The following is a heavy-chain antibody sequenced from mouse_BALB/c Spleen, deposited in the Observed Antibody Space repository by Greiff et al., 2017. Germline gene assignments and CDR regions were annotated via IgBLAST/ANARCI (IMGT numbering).Heavy chain of an antibody. V-gene: IGHV1-5*01. D-gene: IGHD1-1*01. CDR2: IYPGNSDT. CDR3: TRGDYYGSEGYFDD. Sequence: EVQLQQSGTVLARPGASVKMSCKASGYTFTSYWMHWVKQRPGQGLEWIGAIYPGNSDTSYNQKFKGKAKLTAVTSTSTAYMELSSLTNEDSAVYYCTRGDYYGSEGYFDDWGQGTTLTVSS. CDR1: GYTFTSYW. J-gene: IGHJ2*01.